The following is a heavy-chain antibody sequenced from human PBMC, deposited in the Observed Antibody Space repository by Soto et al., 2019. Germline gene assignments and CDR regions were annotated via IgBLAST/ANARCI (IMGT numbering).Heavy chain of an antibody. CDR1: GFTFSSYA. CDR3: VKAYMAYSLGREGYH. D-gene: IGHD2-15*01. Sequence: PGGSLRLSCSASGFTFSSYAMHWVRQSPGKGLEYVSAISSNGGSTYYADSVKGRFTISRDNSKNTLYLQMSSLRAEDTAVYYYVKAYMAYSLGREGYHWGQGTLVTVSS. V-gene: IGHV3-64D*06. J-gene: IGHJ5*02. CDR2: ISSNGGST.